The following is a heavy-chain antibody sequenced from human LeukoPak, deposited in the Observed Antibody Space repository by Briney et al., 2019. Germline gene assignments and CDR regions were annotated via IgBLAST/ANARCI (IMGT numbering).Heavy chain of an antibody. CDR3: AKDPPSSSFFDY. V-gene: IGHV3-30*02. J-gene: IGHJ4*02. CDR1: GFTFSNYG. D-gene: IGHD6-6*01. CDR2: IRYDGSNK. Sequence: GGSLRLSCGASGFTFSNYGMHWVRQAPGKGLEWVAFIRYDGSNKYYVDSVKGRFTISRDNSKNTLYLQMNSLRAEDTAVYYCAKDPPSSSFFDYWGQGTLVTVSS.